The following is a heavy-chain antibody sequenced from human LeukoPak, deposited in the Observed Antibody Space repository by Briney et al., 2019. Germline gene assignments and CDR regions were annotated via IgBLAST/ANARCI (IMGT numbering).Heavy chain of an antibody. J-gene: IGHJ5*02. CDR2: INHSGST. V-gene: IGHV4-34*01. D-gene: IGHD2-8*01. CDR3: ARVGRGYCTNGVCADWFDP. CDR1: GGSFSGYY. Sequence: PSETLSLTCAVYGGSFSGYYWSWIRQPPGKGLEWIGEINHSGSTNYNPSLKSRVTISVDTSKNQSSLKLSSVTAADTAVYYCARVGRGYCTNGVCADWFDPWGQGTLVTVSS.